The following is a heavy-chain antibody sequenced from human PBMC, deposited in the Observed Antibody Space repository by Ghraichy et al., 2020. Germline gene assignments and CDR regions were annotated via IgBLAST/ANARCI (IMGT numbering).Heavy chain of an antibody. V-gene: IGHV3-48*02. Sequence: GGSLRLSCAASGFTFSRNAMNWVRQAPGKGLEWISYINSNGLTIYYADSVQGRFTISRDNAKSSLFLQMNSLTHEDTAVYYCARESSGTYSLDNWGQGSLVSVS. CDR1: GFTFSRNA. J-gene: IGHJ4*02. D-gene: IGHD1-26*01. CDR2: INSNGLTI. CDR3: ARESSGTYSLDN.